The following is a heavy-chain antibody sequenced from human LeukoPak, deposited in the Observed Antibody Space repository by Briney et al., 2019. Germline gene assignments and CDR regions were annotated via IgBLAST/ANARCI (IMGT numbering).Heavy chain of an antibody. J-gene: IGHJ6*02. CDR3: ARDLGYCSGGSCYFSYYYGMDV. D-gene: IGHD2-15*01. V-gene: IGHV1-18*01. CDR2: ISAYNGNT. Sequence: ASVKVSCKASGYTFTSYGISWVRQAPGQGLEWMGWISAYNGNTNYAQKLQSRVTMTTDTSTSTAYMELRSLRSDDTAVYYCARDLGYCSGGSCYFSYYYGMDVWGLGTTVTVSS. CDR1: GYTFTSYG.